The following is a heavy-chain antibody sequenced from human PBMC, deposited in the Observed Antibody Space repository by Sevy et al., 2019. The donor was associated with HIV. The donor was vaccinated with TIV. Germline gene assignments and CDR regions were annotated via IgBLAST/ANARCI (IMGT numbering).Heavy chain of an antibody. CDR2: ISGSGGST. V-gene: IGHV3-23*01. CDR1: GFTFNSYA. D-gene: IGHD3-22*01. Sequence: GGSLRLSCAASGFTFNSYAMSWVRQAPGKGLEWVSAISGSGGSTYYADSVKGRFTISRDNSKNTLYLQMNSLRAEDTAVYYCAKGDYYDSSGDTFDIWGQGTMVTVSS. J-gene: IGHJ3*02. CDR3: AKGDYYDSSGDTFDI.